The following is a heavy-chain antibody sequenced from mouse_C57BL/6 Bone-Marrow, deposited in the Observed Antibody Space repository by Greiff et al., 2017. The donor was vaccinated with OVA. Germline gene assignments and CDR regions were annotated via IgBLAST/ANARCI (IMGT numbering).Heavy chain of an antibody. J-gene: IGHJ2*01. Sequence: QVHVKQSGAELARPGASVKMSCKASGYTFTSYTMHWVKQRPGQGLEWIGYINPSSGYTKYNQKFKDKATLTADKSSSTAYMQLSSLTSEDSAVYYCAREGFYDAQDYFDYWGQGTTLTVSS. CDR3: AREGFYDAQDYFDY. CDR1: GYTFTSYT. D-gene: IGHD2-3*01. V-gene: IGHV1-4*01. CDR2: INPSSGYT.